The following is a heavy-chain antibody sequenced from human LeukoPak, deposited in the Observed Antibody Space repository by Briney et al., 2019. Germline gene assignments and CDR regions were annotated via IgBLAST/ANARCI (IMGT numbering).Heavy chain of an antibody. CDR1: GYTFTSYY. CDR2: INPSGGST. J-gene: IGHJ4*02. D-gene: IGHD6-19*01. Sequence: ASVKVSCKASGYTFTSYYMHWVRQAPGQGLEWMGIINPSGGSTSYAQKFQGRVTMTRDTSTSTVYMELSSLRSEDTAVYYCARVPYSSGWYGWGSVSYFDYWGQGTLVTVSS. CDR3: ARVPYSSGWYGWGSVSYFDY. V-gene: IGHV1-46*01.